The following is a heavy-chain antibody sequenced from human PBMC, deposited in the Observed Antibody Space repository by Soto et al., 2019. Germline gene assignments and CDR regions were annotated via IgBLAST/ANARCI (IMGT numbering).Heavy chain of an antibody. D-gene: IGHD6-6*01. V-gene: IGHV3-48*01. CDR3: ARGGAARPDY. Sequence: GGSLRLSCAASGFTFINYGMNWVRQAPGKRLAWVSYISSNSATIQYADSVKGRFTISRDNAKNALYLQMNSLRAEDTAVYYCARGGAARPDYWGQGTLVTVSS. CDR1: GFTFINYG. J-gene: IGHJ4*02. CDR2: ISSNSATI.